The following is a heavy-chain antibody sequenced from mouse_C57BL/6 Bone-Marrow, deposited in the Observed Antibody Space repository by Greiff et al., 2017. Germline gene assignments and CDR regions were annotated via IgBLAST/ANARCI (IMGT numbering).Heavy chain of an antibody. CDR2: ISSGGSYT. D-gene: IGHD1-1*01. V-gene: IGHV5-6*01. Sequence: EVKVVESGGDLVKPGGSLKLSCAASGFTFSSYGMSWVRQTPDKRLEWVATISSGGSYTYYPDSVKGRFTISRDNAQNTLYLQMSSLKSEDTAMYYCAREDYYGSSYAWFAYWGQGTLVTVSA. CDR1: GFTFSSYG. CDR3: AREDYYGSSYAWFAY. J-gene: IGHJ3*01.